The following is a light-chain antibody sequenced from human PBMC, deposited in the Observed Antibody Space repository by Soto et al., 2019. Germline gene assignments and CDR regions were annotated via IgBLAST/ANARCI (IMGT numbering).Light chain of an antibody. J-gene: IGLJ1*01. CDR3: CSYAGSFSYV. CDR2: DVF. V-gene: IGLV2-11*01. Sequence: QSALTQPRSVSGSPGQSVTISCTGTSSDVGGYNSVSWYQQHPGKAPKLMIYDVFKRPSGVPDRFSASKSGNTASLTISGLHAEDEADYYCCSYAGSFSYVFGTGTKLTVL. CDR1: SSDVGGYNS.